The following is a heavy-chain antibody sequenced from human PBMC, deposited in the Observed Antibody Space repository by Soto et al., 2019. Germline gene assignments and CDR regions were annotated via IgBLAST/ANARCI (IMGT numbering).Heavy chain of an antibody. CDR2: IYYSGST. Sequence: QVQLQESGPGLVKPSQTLSLTCTVSGGSISSGGYYWSWIRQHPGKGLEWIGYIYYSGSTYYNPSLKRSVTISVDTSKNQFSLKLSSVTAADTAVYYCARTGTTLAYWFDPWGQGTLVTVSS. CDR3: ARTGTTLAYWFDP. D-gene: IGHD1-1*01. V-gene: IGHV4-31*03. J-gene: IGHJ5*02. CDR1: GGSISSGGYY.